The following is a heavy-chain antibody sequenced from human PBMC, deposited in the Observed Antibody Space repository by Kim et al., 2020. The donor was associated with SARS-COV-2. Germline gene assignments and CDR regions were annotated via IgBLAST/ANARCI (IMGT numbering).Heavy chain of an antibody. J-gene: IGHJ3*02. V-gene: IGHV1-69*13. Sequence: SVKVSCKASGGTFSSYAISWVRQAPGQGLEWMGGIIPIFGTANYAQKFQGRVTITADESTSTAYMELSSLRSEDTAVYYCARGRDDYGDYEEASAFDIWGQGTMVTVSS. CDR3: ARGRDDYGDYEEASAFDI. CDR1: GGTFSSYA. CDR2: IIPIFGTA. D-gene: IGHD4-17*01.